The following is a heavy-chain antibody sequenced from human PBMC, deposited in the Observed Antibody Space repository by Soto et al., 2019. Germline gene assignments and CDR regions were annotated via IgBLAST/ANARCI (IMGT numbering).Heavy chain of an antibody. V-gene: IGHV3-11*04. CDR3: ARERITMVRGVTPPYYYYYYGMDV. Sequence: LSLTCAVSGGSVYTDYWWSWVRQAPGKGLEWVSYISSSGSTIYYADSVKGRFTISRDNAKNSLYLQMNSLRAEDTAVYYCARERITMVRGVTPPYYYYYYGMDVWGQGTTVTVSS. D-gene: IGHD3-10*01. CDR2: ISSSGSTI. CDR1: GGSVYTDYW. J-gene: IGHJ6*02.